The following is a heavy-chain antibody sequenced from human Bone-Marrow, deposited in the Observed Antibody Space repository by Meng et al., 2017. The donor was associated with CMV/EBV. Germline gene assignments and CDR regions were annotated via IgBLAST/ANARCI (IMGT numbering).Heavy chain of an antibody. D-gene: IGHD2-2*01. Sequence: SETLSLTCTVSGGSISSSSYYWGWIRQPPGKGLEWIGSIYYSGSTYYNPSLKSRVTISVDTSKNQFSLKLSSVTAADTAVYYCARDFGVYCSSTSCHWFDPWGQGTLVTVSS. CDR1: GGSISSSSYY. J-gene: IGHJ5*02. V-gene: IGHV4-39*07. CDR3: ARDFGVYCSSTSCHWFDP. CDR2: IYYSGST.